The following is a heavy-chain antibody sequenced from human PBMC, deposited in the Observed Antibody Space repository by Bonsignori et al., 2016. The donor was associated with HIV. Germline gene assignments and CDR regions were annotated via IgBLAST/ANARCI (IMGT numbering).Heavy chain of an antibody. CDR2: INSDGSST. V-gene: IGHV3-74*01. Sequence: PGKGLVWVSRINSDGSSTSYADSVKGRFTISRDNAKNTLYLQMNSLRAEDTAVYYCARDGGWIFDYWGQGTLVTVSS. J-gene: IGHJ4*02. CDR3: ARDGGWIFDY. D-gene: IGHD6-19*01.